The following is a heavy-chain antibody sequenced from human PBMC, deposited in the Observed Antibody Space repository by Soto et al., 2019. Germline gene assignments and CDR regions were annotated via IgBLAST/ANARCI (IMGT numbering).Heavy chain of an antibody. D-gene: IGHD5-12*01. CDR2: IIPILGIA. J-gene: IGHJ3*02. Sequence: QVQLVQSGAEVKKPGSSVKVSCKASGGTFSSYTISWVRQAPGQGIEWMGRIIPILGIANYAQKCQGRVTITADKSTSTAYMELSSLRSEDTAVYYCARWLQAASAFDIWGQGTMLTVSS. CDR3: ARWLQAASAFDI. CDR1: GGTFSSYT. V-gene: IGHV1-69*02.